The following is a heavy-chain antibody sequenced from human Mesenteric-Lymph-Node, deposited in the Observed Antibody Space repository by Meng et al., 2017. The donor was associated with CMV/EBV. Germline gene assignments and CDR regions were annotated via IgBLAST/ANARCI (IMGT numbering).Heavy chain of an antibody. J-gene: IGHJ4*02. V-gene: IGHV2-5*02. D-gene: IGHD3-3*01. Sequence: SGFSLSTSGVNVDWVRQPPGKTLEWLALIYWDDDKRDSPSLKSRLTITKDASKDQVVLTMTNMDPVDSGTYYCAHNGVVANIGVDYWGQGALVTVSS. CDR1: GFSLSTSGVN. CDR3: AHNGVVANIGVDY. CDR2: IYWDDDK.